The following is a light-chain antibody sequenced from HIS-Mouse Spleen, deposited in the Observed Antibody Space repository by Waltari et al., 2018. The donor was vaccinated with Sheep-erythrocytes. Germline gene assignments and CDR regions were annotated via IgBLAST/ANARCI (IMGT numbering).Light chain of an antibody. V-gene: IGKV4-1*01. CDR3: QQYYSTLT. CDR2: WAS. CDR1: QSVLYSSNNKNH. J-gene: IGKJ4*01. Sequence: DIVMTQSPDSLAVSLGERATINCKSSQSVLYSSNNKNHLAWYQQKPGQPPKLLIYWASTRESGVPDRFIGGGSGADFTLTISRLQAEDVAVYYCQQYYSTLTFGGGTKVEIK.